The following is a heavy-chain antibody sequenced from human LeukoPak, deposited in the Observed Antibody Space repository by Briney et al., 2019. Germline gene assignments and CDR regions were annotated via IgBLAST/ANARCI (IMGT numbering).Heavy chain of an antibody. J-gene: IGHJ4*02. CDR2: IIPIFGTA. CDR1: GGTFSSYA. Sequence: SVKVSCTASGGTFSSYAISWVRQAPGQGLEWTGGIIPIFGTANYAQKFQGRVTITADESTSTAYMELSSLRSEDTAVYYCATGGFWSGYLGALHYWGQGTLVTVSS. V-gene: IGHV1-69*13. CDR3: ATGGFWSGYLGALHY. D-gene: IGHD3-3*01.